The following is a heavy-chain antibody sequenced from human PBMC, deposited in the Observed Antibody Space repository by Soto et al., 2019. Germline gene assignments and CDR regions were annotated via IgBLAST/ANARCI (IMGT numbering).Heavy chain of an antibody. CDR2: ISNSGST. CDR1: GGSFTAYY. Sequence: PSETLCLTCTVYGGSFTAYYFTWIRQPPGKGLEWIGYISNSGSTYYNPSLKSRVNIRVDTSKNHFSLILTSVTAADTAVYYCARLRPMTGTTDWFDPWGQGTLVTVSS. V-gene: IGHV4-59*08. D-gene: IGHD1-20*01. J-gene: IGHJ5*02. CDR3: ARLRPMTGTTDWFDP.